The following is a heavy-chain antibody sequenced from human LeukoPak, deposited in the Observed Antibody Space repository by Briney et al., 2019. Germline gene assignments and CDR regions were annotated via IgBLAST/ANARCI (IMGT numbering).Heavy chain of an antibody. V-gene: IGHV4-39*01. CDR1: GGSISSSSYY. D-gene: IGHD3-10*01. J-gene: IGHJ5*02. CDR2: IYYSGST. CDR3: ARHGRSVRGVTNWFDP. Sequence: SETLSLTCTVSGGSISSSSYYWGWIRQPPGKGLEWIGSIYYSGSTYYNPSLKSRVTISVDTSKNQFSLKLSSVTAADTAVYYCARHGRSVRGVTNWFDPWGQGTLVTVSS.